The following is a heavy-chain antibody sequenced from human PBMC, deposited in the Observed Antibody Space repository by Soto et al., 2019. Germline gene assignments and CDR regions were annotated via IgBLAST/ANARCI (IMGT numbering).Heavy chain of an antibody. Sequence: QVQLVESGGGVVQPGGSRRLSCAASGFTFSGYGMHWVRQSPGEGLEWVAILANDGSYQYYAESVKGRFTISRDNSKNTLYLQMDSLRPEDTAVYYCARSIGGSSYYPPDYWGQGTLVTVSS. J-gene: IGHJ4*02. CDR3: ARSIGGSSYYPPDY. D-gene: IGHD2-15*01. CDR1: GFTFSGYG. CDR2: LANDGSYQ. V-gene: IGHV3-30*03.